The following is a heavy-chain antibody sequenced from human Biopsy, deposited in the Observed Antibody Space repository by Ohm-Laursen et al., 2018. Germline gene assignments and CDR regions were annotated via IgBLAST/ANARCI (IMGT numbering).Heavy chain of an antibody. CDR2: IYFTGRT. CDR3: ARGDYFDSNGYFWFDP. D-gene: IGHD3-22*01. V-gene: IGHV4-59*12. J-gene: IGHJ5*02. Sequence: SDTLPLTCTVSGGPIDSYYWSWIRQPPGKALEWIGYIYFTGRTSYNPSLKSRVTMSVNTSKKQFSLRLSSVTAADTAVYYCARGDYFDSNGYFWFDPWGQGTLVTVSS. CDR1: GGPIDSYY.